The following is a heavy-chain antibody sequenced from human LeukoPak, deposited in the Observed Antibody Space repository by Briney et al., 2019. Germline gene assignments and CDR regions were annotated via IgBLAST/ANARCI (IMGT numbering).Heavy chain of an antibody. CDR1: GSIFTSYW. V-gene: IGHV5-51*01. CDR2: IYPGDSDT. D-gene: IGHD2-21*02. J-gene: IGHJ4*02. CDR3: ARRNYCGGDCYYFDY. Sequence: KDGASLQISCKCSGSIFTSYWIGWGRQLPGKGLEWMGIIYPGDSDTRYSPSFQGQVTISADKSISTAYLQWSSLKASDTAMYYCARRNYCGGDCYYFDYWGQGTPVTVSS.